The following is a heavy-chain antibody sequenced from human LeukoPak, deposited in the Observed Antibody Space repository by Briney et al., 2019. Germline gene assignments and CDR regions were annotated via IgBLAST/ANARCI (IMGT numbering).Heavy chain of an antibody. V-gene: IGHV3-21*01. D-gene: IGHD2-2*01. CDR2: ISSSSSYI. CDR1: GFTFSSYS. J-gene: IGHJ4*02. Sequence: GGSLRLSRAVSGFTFSSYSMNWVRQAPGKGLEWVSSISSSSSYIYYADSVKGRFTISRHNAKNSLYLQMSSLRAEDTAVYYCARDTRGGIIVVVPPALDYWGQGTLVTVSS. CDR3: ARDTRGGIIVVVPPALDY.